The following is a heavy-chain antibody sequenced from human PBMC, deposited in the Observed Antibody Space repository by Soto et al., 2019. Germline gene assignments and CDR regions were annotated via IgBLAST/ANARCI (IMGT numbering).Heavy chain of an antibody. D-gene: IGHD3-9*01. Sequence: QITLKESGPTLVRPTQTLTLTYAFSGFSLSTSGAGVGWIRRPPGKALECLAVIYWDDSTHYSPSLRSRLTITKDTSKNQVVLTMTNMDPMDTGTYYCAHKGQEDWHLDYWGQGTLVTVSS. CDR1: GFSLSTSGAG. CDR2: IYWDDST. V-gene: IGHV2-5*02. CDR3: AHKGQEDWHLDY. J-gene: IGHJ4*02.